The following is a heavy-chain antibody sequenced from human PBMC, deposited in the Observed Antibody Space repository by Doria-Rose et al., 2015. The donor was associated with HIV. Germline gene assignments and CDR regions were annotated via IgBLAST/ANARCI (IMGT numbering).Heavy chain of an antibody. V-gene: IGHV2-26*01. CDR3: ARIKSSRWYHKYYFDF. CDR2: IFLDDER. J-gene: IGHJ4*02. Sequence: SGPVLVKPTETLTLTCAVSGVSLSSPGMGVSWIRQPPGKALEWLANIFLDDERSYKTSLKSRLTSSRGTSKSQVVLTMTDMDPVDTATYYCARIKSSRWYHKYYFDFWGQGTLVIVSA. D-gene: IGHD6-13*01. CDR1: GVSLSSPGMG.